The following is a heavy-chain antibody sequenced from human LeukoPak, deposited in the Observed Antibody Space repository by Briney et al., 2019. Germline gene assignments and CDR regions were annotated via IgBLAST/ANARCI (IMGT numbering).Heavy chain of an antibody. Sequence: SETLSLTCTVSGGSISSSSYYWSWIRQPAGKGLEWIGRVYSSGSAKYNPSLKSRVTISVDTSKNQFSLNLNSVAAADTAVYYCAREPGMWSSGYYSRTEIVRWFDPWGQGTLVTVSS. J-gene: IGHJ5*02. CDR1: GGSISSSSYY. D-gene: IGHD3-22*01. CDR2: VYSSGSA. V-gene: IGHV4-61*02. CDR3: AREPGMWSSGYYSRTEIVRWFDP.